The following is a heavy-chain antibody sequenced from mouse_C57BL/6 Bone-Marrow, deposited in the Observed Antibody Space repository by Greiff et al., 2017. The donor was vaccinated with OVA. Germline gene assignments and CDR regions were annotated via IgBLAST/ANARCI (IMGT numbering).Heavy chain of an antibody. CDR2: IHPNSGST. CDR3: ARLGYYARGYFDV. V-gene: IGHV1-64*01. CDR1: GYTFTSYW. D-gene: IGHD1-1*01. Sequence: VKLQQPGAELVKPGASVKLSCKASGYTFTSYWMHWVKQRPGQGLEWIGMIHPNSGSTNYNEKFKSKATLTVDKSSSTAYMQLSSLTSEDSAVYYCARLGYYARGYFDVWGTGTTVTVSS. J-gene: IGHJ1*03.